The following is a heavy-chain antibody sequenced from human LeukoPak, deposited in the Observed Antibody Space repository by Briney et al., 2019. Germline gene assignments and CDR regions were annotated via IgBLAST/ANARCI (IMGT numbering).Heavy chain of an antibody. CDR1: GFTVSDNA. Sequence: GGSLRLSCTVSGFTVSDNAMSWVRQAPGKGLKWVSFIYTTGGTHNSDSVKGRFTVSRDNSKNTLYLQINSLRDEDTAVYYCAKDDAWLQYNDWGQGTLVTVSS. J-gene: IGHJ4*02. CDR3: AKDDAWLQYND. D-gene: IGHD5-24*01. V-gene: IGHV3-53*01. CDR2: IYTTGGT.